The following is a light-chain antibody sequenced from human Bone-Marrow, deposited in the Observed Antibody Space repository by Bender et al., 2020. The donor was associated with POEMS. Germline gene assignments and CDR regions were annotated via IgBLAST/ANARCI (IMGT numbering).Light chain of an antibody. J-gene: IGLJ3*02. Sequence: FLLTQPHFVSESPGQTVTMSCTRSSGNIASNYVQWFQQRPGHSPTTVIYEENPRPSGVPDRFSGSIDSPSNSASLTISGLKTVDEADYCCQSYVIDVSDWVFGGGTKLTVL. CDR1: SGNIASNY. CDR3: QSYVIDVSDWV. V-gene: IGLV6-57*01. CDR2: EEN.